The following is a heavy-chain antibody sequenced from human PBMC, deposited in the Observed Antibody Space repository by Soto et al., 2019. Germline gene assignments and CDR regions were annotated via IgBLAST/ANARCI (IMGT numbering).Heavy chain of an antibody. CDR3: ARGVLRYYPYGMDV. CDR2: IYISGNT. CDR1: GDSVSRYY. V-gene: IGHV4-59*02. J-gene: IGHJ6*02. Sequence: QVQLQESGPGLVKPSETLSLRCTVSGDSVSRYYWSWIRQLPGRGLEWIGYIYISGNTNYNPSLTRRVTISRHTSKTQFSLNLKSVTAADTAVYYCARGVLRYYPYGMDVWGQGTTVTVSS.